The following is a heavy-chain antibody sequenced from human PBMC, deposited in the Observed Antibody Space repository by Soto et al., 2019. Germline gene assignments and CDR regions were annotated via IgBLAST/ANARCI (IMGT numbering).Heavy chain of an antibody. J-gene: IGHJ6*02. CDR3: ARDPRYDCSSTSCSSYYYYGMDL. CDR2: IIPIFGTA. D-gene: IGHD2-2*01. CDR1: GGTFSSYA. Sequence: ASVKVSCKASGGTFSSYAISWVRQAPGQGLEWMGGIIPIFGTANYAQKFQGRVTITADESTNTAYMELSSLRSGDTAVYYCARDPRYDCSSTSCSSYYYYGMDLWGQGTTVTVS. V-gene: IGHV1-69*13.